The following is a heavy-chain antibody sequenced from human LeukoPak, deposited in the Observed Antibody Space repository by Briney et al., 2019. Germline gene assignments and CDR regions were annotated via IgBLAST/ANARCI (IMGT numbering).Heavy chain of an antibody. J-gene: IGHJ4*02. CDR3: AKDGYCGGDCYSTVDY. Sequence: PGRSLRLSCAASGFTFSSYGMHWVRQAPGKGLEWVAVISYDGSNKYYADSVKGRFTISRDNSKNTLYLQMNSLRTEDTAVYYCAKDGYCGGDCYSTVDYWGQGTLVTVSS. V-gene: IGHV3-30*18. D-gene: IGHD2-21*02. CDR1: GFTFSSYG. CDR2: ISYDGSNK.